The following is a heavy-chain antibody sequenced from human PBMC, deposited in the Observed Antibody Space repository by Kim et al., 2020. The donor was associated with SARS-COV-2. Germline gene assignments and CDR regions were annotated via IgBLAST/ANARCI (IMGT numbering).Heavy chain of an antibody. CDR1: GFTFSNNY. CDR3: AANYDILTGYVYYFDY. J-gene: IGHJ4*01. V-gene: IGHV3-66*01. CDR2: FYSGGIT. D-gene: IGHD3-9*01. Sequence: GGSLRLSCAASGFTFSNNYMSWVRQAPGKGLEWVSLFYSGGITYYTDPVKGRFTISRDNSKNTLYLQMRSLRAEDTAVNYCAANYDILTGYVYYFDYLG.